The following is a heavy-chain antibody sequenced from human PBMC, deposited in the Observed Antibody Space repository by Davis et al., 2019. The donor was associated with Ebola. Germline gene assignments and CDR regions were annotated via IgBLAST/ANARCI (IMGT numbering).Heavy chain of an antibody. V-gene: IGHV4-4*02. J-gene: IGHJ4*02. CDR2: IYHSGST. Sequence: SETLSLTCAVSGGSISSSNWWSWVRQPPGKGLEWIGEIYHSGSTNYNPSLKSRVTISVDKSKNQFSLKLSSVTAADTAMYYCARDYYDSNGYLYYFDSWGQGTLVTVSS. D-gene: IGHD3-22*01. CDR1: GGSISSSNW. CDR3: ARDYYDSNGYLYYFDS.